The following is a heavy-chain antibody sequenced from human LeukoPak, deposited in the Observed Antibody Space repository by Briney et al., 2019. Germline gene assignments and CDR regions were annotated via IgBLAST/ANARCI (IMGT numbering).Heavy chain of an antibody. CDR2: IYYSGST. Sequence: SETLSLTCSVSGGSINTFYWSWIRQPPGKGLEWIGYIYYSGSTNYNPSLKSRVSIPVDTSNNQFSLRLTSMTAADTAVYYCARSIPTFGVAVPGYHLFDYWGQGTLVTVSS. J-gene: IGHJ4*02. CDR1: GGSINTFY. CDR3: ARSIPTFGVAVPGYHLFDY. D-gene: IGHD3-3*01. V-gene: IGHV4-59*12.